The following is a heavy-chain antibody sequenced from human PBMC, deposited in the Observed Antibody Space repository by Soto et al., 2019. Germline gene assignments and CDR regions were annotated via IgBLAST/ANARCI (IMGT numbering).Heavy chain of an antibody. J-gene: IGHJ5*02. CDR2: IDPSDSYT. CDR3: ARNVYGSGSYYWFDP. Sequence: GESLKISCNGSGYSFTSYWISLVRQMPGKGLEWMGRIDPSDSYTNYSPSFQGHVTISADKSISTAYLQWSSLKASDTAMYYCARNVYGSGSYYWFDPWGQGTLVTVSS. CDR1: GYSFTSYW. D-gene: IGHD3-10*01. V-gene: IGHV5-10-1*01.